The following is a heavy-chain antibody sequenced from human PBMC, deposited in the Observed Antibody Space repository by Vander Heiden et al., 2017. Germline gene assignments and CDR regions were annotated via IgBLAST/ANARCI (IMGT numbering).Heavy chain of an antibody. CDR2: VYSNGVT. V-gene: IGHV4-4*07. D-gene: IGHD3-10*01. CDR1: GGSINNYY. CDR3: ARGSYLDD. Sequence: QVQLHESGPGLGVLSETRSLTCNVTGGSINNYYFSWIRRAAGKGLEWIGRVYSNGVTNYNPSLRTRVTMSADLSKNQVSLSLTSVTAADTAVYFCARGSYLDDWGQGTLVTVSS. J-gene: IGHJ4*02.